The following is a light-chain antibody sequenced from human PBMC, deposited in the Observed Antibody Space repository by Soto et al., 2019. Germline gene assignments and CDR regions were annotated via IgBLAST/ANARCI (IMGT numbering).Light chain of an antibody. V-gene: IGLV2-14*01. CDR1: SSDVGGFEY. CDR3: GSITRSSTSV. J-gene: IGLJ1*01. CDR2: DVT. Sequence: QSGLRQPASVSVSPGESITISCTGTSSDVGGFEYVSWYQHQPGKAPKLIIYDVTKRPSGVSNRFSGSKSGNTASLTISGIQAEEEGDYYCGSITRSSTSVFGTGTKVTVL.